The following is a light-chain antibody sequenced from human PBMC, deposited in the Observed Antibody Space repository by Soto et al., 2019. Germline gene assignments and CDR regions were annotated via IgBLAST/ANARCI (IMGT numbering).Light chain of an antibody. Sequence: DIQMTQSPSTLSASVGDRVTITCRASQSIGRFLAWYQQKPGKAPNLLIFSASALHRGVPPRFSGSGSGTTFTLTISSLQPEDFATYYCQQSYSTPRTFGQGTKVDIK. J-gene: IGKJ1*01. CDR1: QSIGRF. CDR2: SAS. V-gene: IGKV1-39*01. CDR3: QQSYSTPRT.